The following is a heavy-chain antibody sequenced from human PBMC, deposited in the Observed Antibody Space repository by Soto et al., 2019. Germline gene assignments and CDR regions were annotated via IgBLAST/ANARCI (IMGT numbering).Heavy chain of an antibody. CDR1: GGSISSYY. J-gene: IGHJ6*02. CDR3: ARDVTMVRGVQLYYYGMDV. D-gene: IGHD3-10*01. V-gene: IGHV4-59*01. Sequence: SETLSLTCTVSGGSISSYYWSWIRQPPGKGLEWIGYIYYSGSTNYNPSLKSRVTISVDTSKNQFSLKLSSVTAADTAVYYCARDVTMVRGVQLYYYGMDVWGQGTTVTVSS. CDR2: IYYSGST.